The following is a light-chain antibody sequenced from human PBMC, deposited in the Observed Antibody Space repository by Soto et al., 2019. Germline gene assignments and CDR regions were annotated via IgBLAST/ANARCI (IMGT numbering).Light chain of an antibody. CDR1: QYINTR. J-gene: IGKJ2*01. V-gene: IGKV3-20*01. Sequence: EIVFTQSPATLSSFPGDRVTLSCRASQYINTRLAWYQHRPGQSPRLLIYQTSLRAAGIPARFSGSGSGTDFTLTISRLEPEDFAIYYCQQYGGVPYTFGQGTKVDIK. CDR2: QTS. CDR3: QQYGGVPYT.